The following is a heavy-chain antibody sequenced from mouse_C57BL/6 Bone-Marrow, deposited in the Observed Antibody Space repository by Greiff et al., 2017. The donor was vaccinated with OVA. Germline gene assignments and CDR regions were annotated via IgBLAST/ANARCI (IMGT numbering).Heavy chain of an antibody. D-gene: IGHD2-1*01. CDR3: ARTYGNYDIDY. CDR1: GYAFSSSW. V-gene: IGHV1-82*01. Sequence: QVQLQQSGPELVKPGASVKISCKASGYAFSSSWMNWVKQRPGKGLEWIGRIYPGDGDTNYNGNFTGKATLTADNSYSTAYMQLSSQTSEDSAVYFCARTYGNYDIDYWGQGTTLTVSS. CDR2: IYPGDGDT. J-gene: IGHJ2*01.